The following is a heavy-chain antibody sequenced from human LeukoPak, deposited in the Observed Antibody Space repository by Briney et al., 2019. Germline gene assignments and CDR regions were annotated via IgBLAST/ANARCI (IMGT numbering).Heavy chain of an antibody. D-gene: IGHD2-2*01. J-gene: IGHJ6*03. CDR3: ARVPYCSSTSCYGQDYYYYYMDV. CDR2: ISAYNGNT. V-gene: IGHV1-18*01. Sequence: ASVKVSCKASGYTFTSYGISWVRQAPGQGLEWMGWISAYNGNTNYAQKLQGRVTMTTDTSTSTAYMELRSLRSDDTAVYYCARVPYCSSTSCYGQDYYYYYMDVWGKGTTVTVSS. CDR1: GYTFTSYG.